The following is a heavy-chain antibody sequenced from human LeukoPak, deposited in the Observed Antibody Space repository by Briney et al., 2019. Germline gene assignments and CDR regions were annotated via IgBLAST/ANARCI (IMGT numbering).Heavy chain of an antibody. CDR3: ARDPLRSSFDP. CDR2: LHNSGST. Sequence: SETLSLTCTVSGDSINTNNHWAWIRQPAGKGLEWIGRLHNSGSTNYNPSLQSRVTISVDTSKNQFSLKMTAATAADTAVYFCARDPLRSSFDPWGQGILVTVSS. CDR1: GDSINTNN. D-gene: IGHD6-13*01. J-gene: IGHJ5*02. V-gene: IGHV4-4*07.